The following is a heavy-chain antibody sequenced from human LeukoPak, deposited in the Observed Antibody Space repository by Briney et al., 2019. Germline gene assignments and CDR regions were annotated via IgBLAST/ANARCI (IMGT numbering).Heavy chain of an antibody. CDR3: ARGTRWLQFDY. V-gene: IGHV4-4*07. CDR2: IYTSGSI. J-gene: IGHJ4*02. CDR1: GGSISSYY. Sequence: SETLSLTCTVSGGSISSYYWSWIRQPAGKGLEWIGRIYTSGSITYNPSLKSRVSMSVDTSKNQFSLKLSSVTAADTAVYYCARGTRWLQFDYWGQGTLVTVSS. D-gene: IGHD5-24*01.